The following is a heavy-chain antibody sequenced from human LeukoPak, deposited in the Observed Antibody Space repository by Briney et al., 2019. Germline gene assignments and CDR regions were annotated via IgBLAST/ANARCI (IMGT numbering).Heavy chain of an antibody. CDR1: GFTVSSNY. Sequence: GGSLRLSCAASGFTVSSNYMSWVRQAPGKGVEGVSVIYSGGSTYYADSVKGRFTISRDNSKNTLYLQMNSLRAEDTAVYYCARGLYDILTVDYWGQGPLVTVS. CDR3: ARGLYDILTVDY. J-gene: IGHJ4*02. CDR2: IYSGGST. D-gene: IGHD3-9*01. V-gene: IGHV3-66*01.